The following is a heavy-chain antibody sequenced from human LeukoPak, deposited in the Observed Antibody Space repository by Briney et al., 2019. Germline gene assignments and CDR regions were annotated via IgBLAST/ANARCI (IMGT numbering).Heavy chain of an antibody. D-gene: IGHD3-16*01. CDR2: IRSNGDGGTA. CDR3: TAATLRFDYYYGMDV. CDR1: GFTFRNAW. Sequence: SGGSLRLSCAASGFTFRNAWMTWVRQAPGKGLEWVGRIRSNGDGGTADHAPPVRGRFTISRDDSKNTLYMQMTNLKTEDTAVYYCTAATLRFDYYYGMDVWGQGTTVTVSS. V-gene: IGHV3-15*01. J-gene: IGHJ6*02.